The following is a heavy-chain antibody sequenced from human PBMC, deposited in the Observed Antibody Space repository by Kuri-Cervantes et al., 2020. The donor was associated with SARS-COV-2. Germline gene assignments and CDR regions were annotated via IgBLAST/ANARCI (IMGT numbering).Heavy chain of an antibody. Sequence: SGPTLMKPAQTRTLICTFCRFSLSTSGVGGGWIRQPPGKALVWLALIYWHDDKLHSPSLKCRLTVTKDTTNNQVVLTMTNMDPVDTETYYRAHRRGIMIFGAVRENPRYYYYYGMDVWGQGTTVTVSS. V-gene: IGHV2-5*01. CDR1: RFSLSTSGVG. CDR3: AHRRGIMIFGAVRENPRYYYYYGMDV. CDR2: IYWHDDK. D-gene: IGHD3/OR15-3a*01. J-gene: IGHJ6*02.